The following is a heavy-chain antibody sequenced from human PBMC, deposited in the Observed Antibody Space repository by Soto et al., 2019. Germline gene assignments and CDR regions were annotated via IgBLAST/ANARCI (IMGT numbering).Heavy chain of an antibody. CDR1: GFTFSSYN. Sequence: GGSLRLSCAASGFTFSSYNMSWIRQAPGKGLEWVSYISSSGSSIYYADSVKGRFTISRDNSKNSLYLQMNSLRAEDTAVYYCAKVGFPYSYGYLFYYWGQGTLVTVSS. CDR3: AKVGFPYSYGYLFYY. D-gene: IGHD5-18*01. CDR2: ISSSGSSI. V-gene: IGHV3-11*01. J-gene: IGHJ4*02.